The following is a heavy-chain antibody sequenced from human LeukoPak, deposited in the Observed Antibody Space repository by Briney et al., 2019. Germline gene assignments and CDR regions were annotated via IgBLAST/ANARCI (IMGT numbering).Heavy chain of an antibody. J-gene: IGHJ4*02. Sequence: PSETLSLTCTVSGGSISSGGYYWSWIRQHPGKGLEWIGYIYYSGSTYYNPSLKSRVTISVDTSKNQFSLKLTSVTAADTAAYYCARARPYSGSYTYFDYWGQGTLVTVSS. CDR1: GGSISSGGYY. V-gene: IGHV4-31*03. CDR2: IYYSGST. D-gene: IGHD1-26*01. CDR3: ARARPYSGSYTYFDY.